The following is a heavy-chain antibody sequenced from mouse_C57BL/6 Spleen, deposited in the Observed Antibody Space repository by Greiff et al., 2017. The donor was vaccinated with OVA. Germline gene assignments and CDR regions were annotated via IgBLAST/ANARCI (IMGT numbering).Heavy chain of an antibody. CDR1: GFSFNTYA. D-gene: IGHD2-5*01. J-gene: IGHJ4*01. V-gene: IGHV10-1*01. CDR2: IRSKSNNYAT. CDR3: VRQGNYSNYVDYAMDY. Sequence: EVKLVESGGGLVQPKGSLKLSCAASGFSFNTYAMNWVRQAPGKGLEWVARIRSKSNNYATYYADSVKDRFTISRDDSESMLYLQMNNLKTEDTAMYYCVRQGNYSNYVDYAMDYWGQGTSVTVSS.